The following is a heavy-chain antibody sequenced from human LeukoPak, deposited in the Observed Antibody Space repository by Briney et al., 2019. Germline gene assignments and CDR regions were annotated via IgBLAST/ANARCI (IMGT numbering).Heavy chain of an antibody. Sequence: PGGSLRLSCAASGFTFSSYSMNWVRQAPGKGLEWIGSIYYSGNTYYNPSLKSRVTISVDTSKNQFSLKLSSVTAADTAVYYCNLYYYYYGMDVWGQGTTVTVSS. CDR2: IYYSGNT. V-gene: IGHV4-59*05. CDR3: NLYYYYYGMDV. CDR1: GFTFSSYSMN. J-gene: IGHJ6*02.